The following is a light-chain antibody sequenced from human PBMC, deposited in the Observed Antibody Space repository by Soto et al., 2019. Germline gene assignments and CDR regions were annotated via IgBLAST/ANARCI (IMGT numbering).Light chain of an antibody. CDR3: QQYDNLPYT. Sequence: DLEMTQSPTSLSASVGDRVTITCQASQDIRKLLNWFQQKPGAAPQLLIYDASSLETGVPSRFSGGGSGTHFTFTITSLQPEDAGTYFCQQYDNLPYTFAQGTKVEI. V-gene: IGKV1-33*01. J-gene: IGKJ2*01. CDR1: QDIRKL. CDR2: DAS.